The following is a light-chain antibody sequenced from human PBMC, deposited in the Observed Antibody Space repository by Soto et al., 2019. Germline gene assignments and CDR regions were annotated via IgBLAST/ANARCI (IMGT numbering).Light chain of an antibody. V-gene: IGKV3-20*01. CDR1: QSVSSRY. J-gene: IGKJ2*01. Sequence: EIGLTQSQGTLSLAPGERATLSCRASQSVSSRYLAWYQQKPGQAPRLLIYGASSRASDIPDRCNGSGSGTDFTLTIIRLETKAVAVYDCHQYGSSPVYTLGQRTKLQIK. CDR3: HQYGSSPVYT. CDR2: GAS.